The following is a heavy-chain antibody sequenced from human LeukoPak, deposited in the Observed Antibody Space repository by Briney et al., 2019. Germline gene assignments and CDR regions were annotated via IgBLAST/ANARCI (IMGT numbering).Heavy chain of an antibody. CDR2: ISPNSGGT. Sequence: ASVKVSCKASGYTFTGYYMHWVRQAPGQGLEWMGWISPNSGGTNYAQKFQGRVTMTRDTSISTVYMELSRLRSDDTAVYYCARDWTYCSGGSCLLGNWFDPWGQGTLVTVSS. CDR3: ARDWTYCSGGSCLLGNWFDP. V-gene: IGHV1-2*02. D-gene: IGHD2-15*01. J-gene: IGHJ5*02. CDR1: GYTFTGYY.